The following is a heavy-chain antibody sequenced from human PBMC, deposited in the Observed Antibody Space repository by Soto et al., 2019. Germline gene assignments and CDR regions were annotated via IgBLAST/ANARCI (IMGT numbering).Heavy chain of an antibody. V-gene: IGHV1-69*13. CDR1: GGTFSSSA. CDR2: IIPIFGTA. D-gene: IGHD3-22*01. CDR3: TRDVDYYHSSGYYYFDY. J-gene: IGHJ4*02. Sequence: SVKVFCKASGGTFSSSAISWVRQAPGQGLEWMGGIIPIFGTANYAQKFQGRVTITADESTSTAYMELSSLRSEDTAVYYCTRDVDYYHSSGYYYFDYWGQGTLVTVSS.